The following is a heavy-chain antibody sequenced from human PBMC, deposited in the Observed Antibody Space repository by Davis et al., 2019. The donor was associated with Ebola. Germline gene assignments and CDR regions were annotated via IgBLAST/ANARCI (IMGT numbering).Heavy chain of an antibody. J-gene: IGHJ4*02. V-gene: IGHV3-23*01. CDR3: AKSRNYYGSGSLSDY. Sequence: GGSLRLSCAASGFTFSSYAMTWVRQAPGKGLEWVSTINYSGGSTYYADSVKGRFTISRDNSKNTLYLQMNSLRAEDTAVYYCAKSRNYYGSGSLSDYWGQGTLVTVSS. CDR2: INYSGGST. CDR1: GFTFSSYA. D-gene: IGHD3-10*01.